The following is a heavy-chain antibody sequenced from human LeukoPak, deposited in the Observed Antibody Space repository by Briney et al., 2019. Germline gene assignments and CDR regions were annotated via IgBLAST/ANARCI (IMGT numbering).Heavy chain of an antibody. CDR1: GFTFSSYE. CDR3: ATLTATGGSLSDY. J-gene: IGHJ4*02. Sequence: GGSLRLSCAASGFTFSSYEMNWVRQAPGKGLEWVSFISSGGNIKYYADSVKGRFTISRDNAEKSLYLQLNSLRAEDTAVYYCATLTATGGSLSDYWGQGTLVTVSS. V-gene: IGHV3-48*03. D-gene: IGHD2-15*01. CDR2: ISSGGNIK.